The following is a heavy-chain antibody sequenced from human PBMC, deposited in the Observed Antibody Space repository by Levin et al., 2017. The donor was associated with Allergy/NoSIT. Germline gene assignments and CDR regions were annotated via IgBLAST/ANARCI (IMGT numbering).Heavy chain of an antibody. Sequence: LSLTCAASGFTFSDYYMSWVRQAPGKGLEWVSYISGSGSTIYYADSVKGRFTISRDNAKNSLYLKMNSLRAEDTAMYYCAPSGAHIAHRPGWFDPWGQGILVTVSS. CDR3: APSGAHIAHRPGWFDP. CDR1: GFTFSDYY. D-gene: IGHD6-13*01. J-gene: IGHJ5*02. CDR2: ISGSGSTI. V-gene: IGHV3-11*01.